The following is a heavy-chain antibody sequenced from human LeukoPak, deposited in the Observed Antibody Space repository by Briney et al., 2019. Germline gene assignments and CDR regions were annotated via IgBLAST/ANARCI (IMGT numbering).Heavy chain of an antibody. Sequence: PSETLSLTCTVSGGSISSYYWSWIRQPPGKGLEWIGYIYYSGSTYYNPSLKSRVTISVDTSKNQFSLKLSSVTAADTAVYYCGVAAAGTLKYYYGMDVWGQGTTVTVSS. J-gene: IGHJ6*02. CDR3: GVAAAGTLKYYYGMDV. V-gene: IGHV4-59*08. CDR1: GGSISSYY. D-gene: IGHD6-13*01. CDR2: IYYSGST.